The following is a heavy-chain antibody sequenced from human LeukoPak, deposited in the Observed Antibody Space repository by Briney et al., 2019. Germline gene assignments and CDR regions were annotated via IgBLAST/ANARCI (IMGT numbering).Heavy chain of an antibody. CDR3: ARVNLPAIRGAFDI. J-gene: IGHJ3*02. CDR1: GGSISSYY. Sequence: SETLSLTCTISGGSISSYYWSWIRQPAGKGLEWIGRLYTSGSTTYNPSLKSRVTMSVDTSENKFSLKLSSVTAADTAMFNCARVNLPAIRGAFDIWGQGTMVTVSS. D-gene: IGHD2-2*01. CDR2: LYTSGST. V-gene: IGHV4-4*07.